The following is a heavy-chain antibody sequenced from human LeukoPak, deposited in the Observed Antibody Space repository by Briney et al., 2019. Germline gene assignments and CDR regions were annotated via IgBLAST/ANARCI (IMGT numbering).Heavy chain of an antibody. CDR1: GSSIRSYY. J-gene: IGHJ4*02. CDR2: IYYSGST. D-gene: IGHD2-15*01. V-gene: IGHV4-59*01. CDR3: ARCSGAATRFDY. Sequence: SETLSLTCTVSGSSIRSYYWSWIRQPPGKGLEWIGYIYYSGSTNYNPSLKSRVTISVDTSKNQFSLKLSSVTAADTAVYYCARCSGAATRFDYWGQGTLVTVSS.